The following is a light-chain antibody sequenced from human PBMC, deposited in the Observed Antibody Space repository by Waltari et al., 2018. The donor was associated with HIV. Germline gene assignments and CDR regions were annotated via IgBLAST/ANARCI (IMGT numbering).Light chain of an antibody. CDR1: QGISSY. V-gene: IGKV1-8*01. Sequence: AVRMTQSPSTFSASTGDIVTITCRASQGISSYLAWYQQKPGTAPKLLIYAASILQSGVPSRFSASGSGTNFTLTINCLQSEDLATYYCQQYYNFPRTFGQGTEVEL. J-gene: IGKJ1*01. CDR2: AAS. CDR3: QQYYNFPRT.